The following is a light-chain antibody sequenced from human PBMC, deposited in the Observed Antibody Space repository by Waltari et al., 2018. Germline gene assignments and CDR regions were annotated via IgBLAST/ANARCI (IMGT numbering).Light chain of an antibody. CDR2: GAS. V-gene: IGKV3-15*01. Sequence: EIVMTQSPDTLSVSPGERATLSCRASRNVNSNLAWYQQKPGQAPRLLIYGASNRATGFPARFSGSGSGTDFTLTINSLQSEDFAVYYCQQYNNWPRTFGQGTKVEI. CDR3: QQYNNWPRT. CDR1: RNVNSN. J-gene: IGKJ1*01.